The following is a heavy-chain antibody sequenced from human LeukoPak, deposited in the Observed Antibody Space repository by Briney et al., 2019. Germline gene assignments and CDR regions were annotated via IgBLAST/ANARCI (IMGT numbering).Heavy chain of an antibody. CDR3: AKGYCSSTSCPQLYYFDY. D-gene: IGHD2-2*01. Sequence: GGSLRLSCAASEFTVSSNYITWVRQAPGKGLEWVSAISGSGGSTYYADSVKGRFTISRDNSKNTLYLQMNSLRAEDTAVYYCAKGYCSSTSCPQLYYFDYWGQGTLVTVSS. CDR2: ISGSGGST. CDR1: EFTVSSNY. V-gene: IGHV3-23*01. J-gene: IGHJ4*02.